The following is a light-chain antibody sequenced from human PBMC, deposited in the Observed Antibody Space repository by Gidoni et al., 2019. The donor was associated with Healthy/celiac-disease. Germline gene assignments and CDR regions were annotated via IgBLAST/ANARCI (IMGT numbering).Light chain of an antibody. V-gene: IGKV1-39*01. CDR3: QQSYSTPLT. CDR1: QSISSY. CDR2: AAS. J-gene: IGKJ4*01. Sequence: QLTPSPPSLSASVGDSVTITSRASQSISSYFNWYQQKPGKAPKLLIYAASSLQSGVPPRFSGSGSGTDFTLTISSLQPEDFATYYCQQSYSTPLTFGGGTKVEIK.